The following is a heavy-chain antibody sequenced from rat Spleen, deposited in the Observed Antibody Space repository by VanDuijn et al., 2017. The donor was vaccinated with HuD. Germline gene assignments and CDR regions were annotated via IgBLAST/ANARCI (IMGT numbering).Heavy chain of an antibody. CDR2: ITNTGGST. J-gene: IGHJ2*01. CDR3: TRDAPLITTSDGGGFDY. CDR1: GFTFNNYW. Sequence: EVQLVESGGGLVQPGRSLKLSCVASGFTFNNYWMTWIRQAPGKGLEWVASITNTGGSTYYPDSVKGRFTISRDNAKSTLYLQMNSLRSEDTATYYCTRDAPLITTSDGGGFDYWGQGVMVTVSS. V-gene: IGHV5-31*01. D-gene: IGHD1-1*01.